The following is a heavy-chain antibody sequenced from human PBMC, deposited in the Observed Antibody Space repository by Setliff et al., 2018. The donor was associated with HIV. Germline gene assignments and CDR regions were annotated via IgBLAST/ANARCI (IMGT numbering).Heavy chain of an antibody. Sequence: SETLSLTCAVYGGSFSGYYWSWIRQPAGKGLEWIGRIYISGSANYNPSFNSRVTMSVDTSKNQFSLRLTSVTAADTAMYHCARDRSSGWSKDWFDTWGQGILVTVSS. J-gene: IGHJ5*02. V-gene: IGHV4-4*07. CDR3: ARDRSSGWSKDWFDT. CDR2: IYISGSA. CDR1: GGSFSGYY. D-gene: IGHD6-19*01.